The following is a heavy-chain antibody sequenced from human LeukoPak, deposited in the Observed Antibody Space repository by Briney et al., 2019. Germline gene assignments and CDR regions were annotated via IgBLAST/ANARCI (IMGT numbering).Heavy chain of an antibody. V-gene: IGHV4-59*08. D-gene: IGHD4-17*01. Sequence: SETLSLTCTVSGGSISSYYWSWIWQPPGKGLEWFGYIYYSGSTNYNPSLTSRVTISVDTSKNQFSLKLSSVTAADTAVYYCARHFSVTTYGDRPMGFDYWGQGTLVTVSS. CDR2: IYYSGST. J-gene: IGHJ4*02. CDR1: GGSISSYY. CDR3: ARHFSVTTYGDRPMGFDY.